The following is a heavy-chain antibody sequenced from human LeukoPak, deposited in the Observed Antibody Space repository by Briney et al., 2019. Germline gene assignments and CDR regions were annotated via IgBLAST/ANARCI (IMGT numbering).Heavy chain of an antibody. J-gene: IGHJ3*02. CDR2: IWYDGSNK. CDR1: GFTFSSYG. Sequence: GRSLRLSCAASGFTFSSYGMHWVRQAPGKGLEWVAVIWYDGSNKYYADSVKGRFTISRDNSKNTLYLQMNSLRAEDTAVYYCARGIAAAGFDAFDIWGQGTMVTVSS. CDR3: ARGIAAAGFDAFDI. V-gene: IGHV3-33*01. D-gene: IGHD6-13*01.